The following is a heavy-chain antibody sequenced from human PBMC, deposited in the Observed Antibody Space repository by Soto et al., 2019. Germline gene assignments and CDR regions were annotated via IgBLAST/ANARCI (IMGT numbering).Heavy chain of an antibody. V-gene: IGHV3-30*03. J-gene: IGHJ6*02. CDR1: GFTFSSYG. Sequence: GGSLRLSCAASGFTFSSYGMHWVRQAPGKGLEWVAVISYDGSNKYYADSAKGRFTISRDNAKNSLYLQMNSLRAEDTAVYYCARDKMAYCSGDCYAGSYYYGLDVWGQGTTVTVSS. CDR2: ISYDGSNK. CDR3: ARDKMAYCSGDCYAGSYYYGLDV. D-gene: IGHD2-21*02.